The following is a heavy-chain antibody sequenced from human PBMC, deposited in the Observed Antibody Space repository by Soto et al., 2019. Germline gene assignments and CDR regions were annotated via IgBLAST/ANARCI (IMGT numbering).Heavy chain of an antibody. V-gene: IGHV1-18*04. Sequence: ASVKVSCKASGYTFTSYGISWVRQAPGQGLEWMEWISAYNGNTNYAQKLQGRVTMTTDTSTSTAYMELRSLRSDDTAVYYCARVGFDSSSSVNDAFDIWGQGTMVTVSS. CDR3: ARVGFDSSSSVNDAFDI. J-gene: IGHJ3*02. CDR1: GYTFTSYG. D-gene: IGHD6-6*01. CDR2: ISAYNGNT.